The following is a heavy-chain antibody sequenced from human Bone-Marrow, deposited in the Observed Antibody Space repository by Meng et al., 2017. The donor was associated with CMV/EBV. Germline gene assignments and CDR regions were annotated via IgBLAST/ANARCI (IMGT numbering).Heavy chain of an antibody. CDR3: ARDLNYSSSWSDAFDI. D-gene: IGHD6-13*01. CDR2: ISWNSGSI. CDR1: GFTFDDYA. Sequence: GGSLRLSCAASGFTFDDYAMHWVRQAPGKGLEWVSGISWNSGSIGYADSVKGRFTISRDNAKNSLYLQMNSLRAEDTAVYYCARDLNYSSSWSDAFDIWGQGTMVTVSS. J-gene: IGHJ3*02. V-gene: IGHV3-9*01.